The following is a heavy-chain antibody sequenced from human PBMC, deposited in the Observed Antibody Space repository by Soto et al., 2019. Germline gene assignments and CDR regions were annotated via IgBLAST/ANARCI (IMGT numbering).Heavy chain of an antibody. CDR3: ARDFGYCSSPSCYGGWFDP. V-gene: IGHV1-69*04. Sequence: SVKVSCKASGGTFSSYTISWVRQAPGQGLEWMGRIIPILGIANYAQKFQGRVTITADKSTSTAYMELSSLRSEDTAVYYCARDFGYCSSPSCYGGWFDPWGRG. D-gene: IGHD2-2*01. CDR1: GGTFSSYT. J-gene: IGHJ5*02. CDR2: IIPILGIA.